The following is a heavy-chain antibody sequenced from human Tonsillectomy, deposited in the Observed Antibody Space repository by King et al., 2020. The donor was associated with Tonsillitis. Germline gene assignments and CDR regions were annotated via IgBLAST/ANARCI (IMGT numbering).Heavy chain of an antibody. J-gene: IGHJ4*02. Sequence: VQLQESGGGLVQPGGSLRLSCAASGFTFRRSSMTWVRQPAGKGLEWVSTVGSGDDTYYADSVKGRFTISRDNSRNTLYVQLNSLRAEDTAVYYCVKGGWGSVIDYWGPGTQVTVSS. CDR3: VKGGWGSVIDY. D-gene: IGHD7-27*01. V-gene: IGHV3-23*01. CDR2: VGSGDDT. CDR1: GFTFRRSS.